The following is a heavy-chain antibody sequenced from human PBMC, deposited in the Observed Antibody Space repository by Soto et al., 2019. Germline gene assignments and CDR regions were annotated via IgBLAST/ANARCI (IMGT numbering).Heavy chain of an antibody. CDR2: IYYSGST. Sequence: SETLSLTCTVSGGSVSSGSYYWSWIRQPPGKGLEWIGYIYYSGSTNYNPSLKSRVTISVDTSKNQFSLKLSSVTAVDTAVYYCARGTYDYVWGSYRFDYFDYWGQGTLVTVSS. J-gene: IGHJ4*02. V-gene: IGHV4-61*01. CDR3: ARGTYDYVWGSYRFDYFDY. D-gene: IGHD3-16*02. CDR1: GGSVSSGSYY.